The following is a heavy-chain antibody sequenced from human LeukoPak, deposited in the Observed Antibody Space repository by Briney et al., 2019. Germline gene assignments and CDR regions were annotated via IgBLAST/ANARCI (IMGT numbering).Heavy chain of an antibody. CDR2: ISAYNGNT. D-gene: IGHD1-26*01. CDR3: ARSGSYDTIDY. V-gene: IGHV1-18*01. CDR1: GYTFTSYG. J-gene: IGHJ4*02. Sequence: ASVKVSCKASGYTFTSYGISWVRQAPGQGLEWMGWISAYNGNTNYAQKFQGRVTITADKSTSTAYMELSSLRSEDTAVYYCARSGSYDTIDYWGQGTLVTVSS.